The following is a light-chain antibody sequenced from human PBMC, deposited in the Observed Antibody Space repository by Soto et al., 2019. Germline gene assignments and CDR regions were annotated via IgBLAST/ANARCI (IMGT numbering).Light chain of an antibody. CDR3: QQYNNWPPRT. Sequence: DIVMTQSPATLSVSPGDRATISCRASQSVSSNLAWYQQKPGQAPRLLIYGASTLATGIPARFSGSGSGTEFTLTISSLQSEDFAVYYCQQYNNWPPRTFGQGTKLEIK. CDR2: GAS. CDR1: QSVSSN. J-gene: IGKJ2*01. V-gene: IGKV3-15*01.